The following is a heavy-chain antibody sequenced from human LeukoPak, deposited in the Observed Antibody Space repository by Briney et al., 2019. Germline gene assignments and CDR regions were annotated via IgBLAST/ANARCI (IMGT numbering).Heavy chain of an antibody. D-gene: IGHD6-13*01. Sequence: GGSLRLSCAASGFTFSDYYMSWIRQAPGKGLEWVSYISSSGSTIYYADSVKGRFTISRDNAKNSLYLQMNSLRAEDTAVYYWGRAPQNSSSWYSGYYSYSYREVGAKGP. CDR2: ISSSGSTI. V-gene: IGHV3-11*04. J-gene: IGHJ6*03. CDR3: GRAPQNSSSWYSGYYSYSYREV. CDR1: GFTFSDYY.